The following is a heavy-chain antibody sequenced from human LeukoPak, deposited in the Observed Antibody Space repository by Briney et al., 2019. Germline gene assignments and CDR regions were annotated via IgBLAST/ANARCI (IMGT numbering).Heavy chain of an antibody. CDR3: ARDSRLYYYYYYYMDV. J-gene: IGHJ6*03. V-gene: IGHV3-7*01. CDR2: IKQDGSEK. CDR1: GFTFSSYW. D-gene: IGHD6-25*01. Sequence: GGSLRLSCAASGFTFSSYWMSWVRQAPGKGLEWVANIKQDGSEKYYVDSLKGRFTISRDNAKNSLYLQMNSLRAEDTAVYYCARDSRLYYYYYYYMDVWGKGTTVTISS.